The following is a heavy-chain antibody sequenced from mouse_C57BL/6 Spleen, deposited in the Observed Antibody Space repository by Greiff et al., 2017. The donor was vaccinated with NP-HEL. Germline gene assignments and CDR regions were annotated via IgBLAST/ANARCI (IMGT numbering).Heavy chain of an antibody. CDR3: ARESFYYGSRERFAY. Sequence: QVQLQQPGAELVMPGASVKLSCKASGYTFTSYWMHWVKQRPGQGLEWIGEIDPSDSYTNYNQKFKGKSTLTVDKSSSTAYMQLSSLTSEDSAVYDCARESFYYGSRERFAYWGQGTLVTVSA. CDR1: GYTFTSYW. D-gene: IGHD1-1*01. CDR2: IDPSDSYT. J-gene: IGHJ3*01. V-gene: IGHV1-69*01.